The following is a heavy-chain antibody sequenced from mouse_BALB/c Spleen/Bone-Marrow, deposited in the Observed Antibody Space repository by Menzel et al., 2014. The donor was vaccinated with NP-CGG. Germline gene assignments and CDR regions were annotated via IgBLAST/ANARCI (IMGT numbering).Heavy chain of an antibody. CDR1: GFSIKDTY. V-gene: IGHV14-3*02. J-gene: IGHJ1*01. Sequence: VQLQQSGAELVKPGASVKLSCTASGFSIKDTYMHWVKQRPEQGLEWIGRIDPANGSTKYDPKFQGKATITADTSSNTAYLQLSSLTSEDTAVYYCASYYYGRYFDVWGAGTTVTVSS. D-gene: IGHD1-1*01. CDR3: ASYYYGRYFDV. CDR2: IDPANGST.